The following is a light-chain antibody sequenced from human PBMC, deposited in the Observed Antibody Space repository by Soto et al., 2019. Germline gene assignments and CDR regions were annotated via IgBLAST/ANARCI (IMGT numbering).Light chain of an antibody. J-gene: IGKJ1*01. CDR2: EAR. CDR1: QTSDTY. V-gene: IGKV1-39*01. Sequence: DIQMTQSPSSLSASVGDRVTITCRASQTSDTYINWYQQKSGSAPRLLLYEARGFQSGVPSRFSGSGSGTPFVLTISNFQPEDSATYFCQQTYTNPQAYGQGTKVEIK. CDR3: QQTYTNPQA.